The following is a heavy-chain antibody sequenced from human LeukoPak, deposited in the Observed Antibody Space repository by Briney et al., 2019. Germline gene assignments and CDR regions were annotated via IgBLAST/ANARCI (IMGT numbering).Heavy chain of an antibody. CDR2: IKGDGIST. J-gene: IGHJ4*02. D-gene: IGHD3-3*01. CDR3: AKDHYWSIDY. Sequence: GGSLRLSCAASGFDFSSNWMHWVRHAPGQGLVWVSRIKGDGISTNYADSVKGRFTISRDIAKDTLYLQMNSLRAEDTGVYYCAKDHYWSIDYWGRGTLVTVSS. CDR1: GFDFSSNW. V-gene: IGHV3-74*01.